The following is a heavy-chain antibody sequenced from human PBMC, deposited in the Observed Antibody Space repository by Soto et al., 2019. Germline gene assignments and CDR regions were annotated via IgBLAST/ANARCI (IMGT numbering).Heavy chain of an antibody. J-gene: IGHJ4*02. Sequence: QVQLVESGGGVVPPGRSLRVSCAASGFTFSIYAMHWVRQTPGTGLEWVAVISYDGTKTYYADSVKGRFTISRDNSKNTVYLQMNSLRDEDTAVYYCAKDRGPRRQWLIDPCDYGGQGTLVTVSP. CDR3: AKDRGPRRQWLIDPCDY. CDR2: ISYDGTKT. CDR1: GFTFSIYA. V-gene: IGHV3-30*18. D-gene: IGHD6-19*01.